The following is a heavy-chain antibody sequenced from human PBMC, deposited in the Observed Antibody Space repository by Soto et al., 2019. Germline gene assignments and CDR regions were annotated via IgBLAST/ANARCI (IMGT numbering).Heavy chain of an antibody. J-gene: IGHJ2*01. CDR2: IYYSGST. V-gene: IGHV4-39*01. CDR3: ARHVRGSRYFDL. Sequence: QLQLQESGPGLVKPSETLSLTCTVSGGSISSSSYYWGWIRQPPGKGLEWIGSIYYSGSTYYNPSLKSRVTISVDTSKNQFSLKLSSVTAADTAVYYCARHVRGSRYFDLWGRGTLVTVSS. CDR1: GGSISSSSYY.